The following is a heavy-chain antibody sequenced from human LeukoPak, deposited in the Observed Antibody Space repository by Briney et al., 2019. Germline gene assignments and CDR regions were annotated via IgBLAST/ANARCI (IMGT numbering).Heavy chain of an antibody. CDR3: AADGDDYGDGIADY. V-gene: IGHV1-58*01. CDR2: IVVGSGNT. CDR1: GFTFTSSA. D-gene: IGHD4-17*01. J-gene: IGHJ4*02. Sequence: ASVKVSCKASGFTFTSSAVQRVRQARGQRLEWIGWIVVGSGNTNYAQKFQERVTITRDMSTSTAYMELSSLRSEDTAVYYCAADGDDYGDGIADYWGQGTLVTVSS.